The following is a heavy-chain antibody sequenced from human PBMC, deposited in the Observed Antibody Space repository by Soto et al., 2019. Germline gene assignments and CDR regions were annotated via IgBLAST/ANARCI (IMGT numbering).Heavy chain of an antibody. D-gene: IGHD3-10*01. J-gene: IGHJ4*02. CDR2: IIPTFGTA. Sequence: SVKVSCKASGGTFSSYAISWVRQAPGQGLEWMGGIIPTFGTANYAQKFQGRVTITADESTSTAYMELSSLRSEDTAVYYCARDFYGSGFPGGYWGQGTLVTVSS. V-gene: IGHV1-69*13. CDR1: GGTFSSYA. CDR3: ARDFYGSGFPGGY.